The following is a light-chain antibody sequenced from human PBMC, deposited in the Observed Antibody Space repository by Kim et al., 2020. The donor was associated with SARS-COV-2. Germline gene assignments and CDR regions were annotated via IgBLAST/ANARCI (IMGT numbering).Light chain of an antibody. CDR1: RTNSGAGYD. CDR3: QSYDSTLTSSRVL. V-gene: IGLV1-40*01. CDR2: SDT. J-gene: IGLJ2*01. Sequence: VTISGNGARTNSGAGYDVHWNQVVPGTSPKLLIYSDTDRPSGVPDRFSGSKSGTSASLAITGLQAEDEADYYCQSYDSTLTSSRVLFGGGTKVTVL.